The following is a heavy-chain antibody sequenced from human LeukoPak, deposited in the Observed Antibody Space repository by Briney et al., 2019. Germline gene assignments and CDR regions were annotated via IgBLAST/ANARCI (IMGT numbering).Heavy chain of an antibody. Sequence: SETLSLTCTVSSGSISSYYWSWIRQPPGQGLEWFGFITYSGSANYNPALKSRLSISLDTSKNQFSLNLYSLTAADTAVYYCARHGSDWSFDYWGQGTLITVSS. CDR3: ARHGSDWSFDY. CDR1: SGSISSYY. J-gene: IGHJ4*02. CDR2: ITYSGSA. D-gene: IGHD6-19*01. V-gene: IGHV4-59*08.